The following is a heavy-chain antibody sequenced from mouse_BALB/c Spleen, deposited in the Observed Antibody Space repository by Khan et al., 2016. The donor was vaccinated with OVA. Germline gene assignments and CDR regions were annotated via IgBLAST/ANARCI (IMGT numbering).Heavy chain of an antibody. Sequence: EVQLVESGGGFVKPGGSLKLSCAASGFTFSNYGLSWVRQTPEKSLEWVATISRGGSFTYYPDSVKGRFTISRDNAEDTLYLQMSSLRSEDTAMYYCARSSGYYGSGYFDYWGQGTTLTVSS. D-gene: IGHD1-1*01. CDR2: ISRGGSFT. J-gene: IGHJ2*01. CDR3: ARSSGYYGSGYFDY. CDR1: GFTFSNYG. V-gene: IGHV5-9-3*01.